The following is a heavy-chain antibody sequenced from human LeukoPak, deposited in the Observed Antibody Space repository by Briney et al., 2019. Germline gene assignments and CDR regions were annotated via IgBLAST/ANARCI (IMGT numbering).Heavy chain of an antibody. V-gene: IGHV1-69-2*01. CDR2: VDPEDGET. D-gene: IGHD6-6*01. Sequence: ASVKVSCKVSGYTFTDDYMHWVQQAPGKGLEWMGLVDPEDGETIYAEKFQGRVTITADTSTDTAYMELSSLRSEDTAVYYCATDSSSSSGDYYYYYMDVWGKGTTVTVSS. CDR3: ATDSSSSSGDYYYYYMDV. J-gene: IGHJ6*03. CDR1: GYTFTDDY.